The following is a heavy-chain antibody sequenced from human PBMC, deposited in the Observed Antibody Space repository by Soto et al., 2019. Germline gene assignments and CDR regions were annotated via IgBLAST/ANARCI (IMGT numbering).Heavy chain of an antibody. V-gene: IGHV3-9*01. CDR3: AKDSYYDSSGSIDY. D-gene: IGHD3-22*01. Sequence: LRLSCAASGFTFDDYAMHWVRQAPGKGLEWVSGISWNSGSIGYADSVKGRFTISRDNAKNSLYLQMNSLRAEDTALYYYAKDSYYDSSGSIDYWGQGTLVTVSS. CDR1: GFTFDDYA. J-gene: IGHJ4*02. CDR2: ISWNSGSI.